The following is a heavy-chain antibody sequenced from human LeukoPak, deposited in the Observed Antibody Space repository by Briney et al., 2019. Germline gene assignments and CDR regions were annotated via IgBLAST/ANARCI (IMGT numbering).Heavy chain of an antibody. CDR2: ISGSGSNK. J-gene: IGHJ4*02. Sequence: GGSLRLSCAVSGFTFSDYFMTWIRQAPGKGLEWVSYISGSGSNKYYADSVKGRFTISRDNAKNSLYLQMNSLRVEDTAVYYCSTSQSSVAGIVGDWGQGTLVTVSS. CDR1: GFTFSDYF. D-gene: IGHD6-19*01. V-gene: IGHV3-11*04. CDR3: STSQSSVAGIVGD.